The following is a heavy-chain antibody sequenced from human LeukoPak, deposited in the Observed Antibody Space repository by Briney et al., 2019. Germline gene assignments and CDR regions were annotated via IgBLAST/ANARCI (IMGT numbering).Heavy chain of an antibody. Sequence: ASVKVSCKVSGYTLTELSMHWVRQAPGKGLEWMGGFDPEDGETIYAQKFQGRVTMTEDTSTDTAYMELSSLRSEDTAVYYCATDPRSSSRGVDWGQGTLVTVSS. D-gene: IGHD6-13*01. V-gene: IGHV1-24*01. J-gene: IGHJ4*02. CDR2: FDPEDGET. CDR1: GYTLTELS. CDR3: ATDPRSSSRGVD.